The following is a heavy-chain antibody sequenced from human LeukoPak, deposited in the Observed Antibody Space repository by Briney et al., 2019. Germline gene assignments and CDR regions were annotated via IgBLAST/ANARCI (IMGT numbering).Heavy chain of an antibody. CDR3: ARSHLAITMIVVALFDY. V-gene: IGHV4-34*01. CDR2: INHSGST. J-gene: IGHJ4*02. D-gene: IGHD3-22*01. CDR1: GGSFSGYY. Sequence: PSETLSLTCAVYGGSFSGYYWSWIRQPPGKGLEWIGEINHSGSTNYNPSLKSRVTISVDTSKNQFSLKLSSVTAADTAVYYCARSHLAITMIVVALFDYWGQGTLVTVSS.